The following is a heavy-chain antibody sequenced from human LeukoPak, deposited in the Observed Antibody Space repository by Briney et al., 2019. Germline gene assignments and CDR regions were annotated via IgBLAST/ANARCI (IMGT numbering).Heavy chain of an antibody. CDR2: IYRSGST. J-gene: IGHJ4*02. CDR3: ARSGYCSGGSCYNXXXTFDY. Sequence: SETLSLTCAVSGGSISSGGYSWSWIRQPPGKGLEWIGYIYRSGSTYYNPSLKSRVTISVDRSKNQFSLKLSSVTAADTAVYYCARSGYCSGGSCYNXXXTFDYWGQGTLVTVSS. CDR1: GGSISSGGYS. V-gene: IGHV4-30-2*01. D-gene: IGHD2-15*01.